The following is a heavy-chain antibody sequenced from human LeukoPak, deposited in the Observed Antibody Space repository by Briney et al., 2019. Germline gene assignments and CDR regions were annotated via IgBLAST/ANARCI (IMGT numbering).Heavy chain of an antibody. CDR3: ARGSSWYDY. CDR1: DGSISNYY. D-gene: IGHD6-13*01. CDR2: IYVSGST. V-gene: IGHV4-4*07. J-gene: IGHJ4*02. Sequence: SETLSLTCTVSDGSISNYYWTWIRQPAGMGLEWIGRIYVSGSTNYNPSLKSRVTISVDTSKDQFSLKLNSVTAADTAVYYCARGSSWYDYWGQGTLVTVSS.